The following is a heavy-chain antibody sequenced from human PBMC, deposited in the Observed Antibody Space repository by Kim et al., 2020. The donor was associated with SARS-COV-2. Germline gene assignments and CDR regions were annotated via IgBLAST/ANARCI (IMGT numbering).Heavy chain of an antibody. V-gene: IGHV4-31*03. CDR2: IYYSGST. D-gene: IGHD3-16*01. Sequence: SETLSLTCTVSGGSISSGGYYWSWIRHHPGKGLEWIGYIYYSGSTYFNPSLNSRVTMSVDTSKNQFSLKLSSVTAADTAVYYCARARRILMITFGGIVGPWGQGTLVTVSS. CDR3: ARARRILMITFGGIVGP. J-gene: IGHJ5*02. CDR1: GGSISSGGYY.